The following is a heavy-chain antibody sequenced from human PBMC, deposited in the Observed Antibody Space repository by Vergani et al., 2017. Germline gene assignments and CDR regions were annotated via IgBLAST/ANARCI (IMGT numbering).Heavy chain of an antibody. CDR2: IRSKANSYAP. D-gene: IGHD3-3*01. CDR1: GFTFSGSA. J-gene: IGHJ6*03. Sequence: EVQLLESGGGLVQPGGSLRLSCAASGFTFSGSAMHWVRQASGKGLEWVGRIRSKANSYAPAYAASVKGRFTISRDDSKNTAYLQMNSLKTEDTAVYYCTRPSRECDYELWSGYLDYYYYYMDVWAKGRRSPSP. V-gene: IGHV3-73*01. CDR3: TRPSRECDYELWSGYLDYYYYYMDV.